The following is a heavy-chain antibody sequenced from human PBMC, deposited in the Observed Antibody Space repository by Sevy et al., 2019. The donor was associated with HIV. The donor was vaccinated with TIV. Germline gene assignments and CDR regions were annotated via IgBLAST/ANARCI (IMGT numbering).Heavy chain of an antibody. V-gene: IGHV1-24*01. D-gene: IGHD3-10*01. J-gene: IGHJ4*02. CDR1: GYTLTELS. Sequence: ASVKVSCKVSGYTLTELSMHWVRQAPGKGLEWMGGFDPEDGETIYAQKFQGRVTMTEDTSTDTAYMELSSLRSEETAVYYCATKQTKRYYYGSGSDSPTDYWGQGTLVTVSS. CDR2: FDPEDGET. CDR3: ATKQTKRYYYGSGSDSPTDY.